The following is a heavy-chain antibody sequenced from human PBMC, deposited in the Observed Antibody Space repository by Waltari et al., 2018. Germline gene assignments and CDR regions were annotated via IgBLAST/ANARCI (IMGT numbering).Heavy chain of an antibody. CDR2: FDPEDGET. V-gene: IGHV1-24*01. CDR1: GDTLTDLS. D-gene: IGHD1-26*01. Sequence: QVQLVQSGAEVKKPGASVKVSCKVSGDTLTDLSMPWVRQAPGKGLELMGGFDPEDGETIYAQKFQGRVTMTEETSTDTAYMELSSLRSEDTAVYYCATKAGREGGFDYWGQGTLVTVSS. J-gene: IGHJ4*02. CDR3: ATKAGREGGFDY.